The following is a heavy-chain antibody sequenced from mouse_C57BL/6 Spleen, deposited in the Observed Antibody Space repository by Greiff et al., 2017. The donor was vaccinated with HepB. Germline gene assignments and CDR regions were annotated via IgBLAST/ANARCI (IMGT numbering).Heavy chain of an antibody. D-gene: IGHD1-1*01. J-gene: IGHJ3*01. Sequence: QVQLKESGPELVKPGASVKISCKASGYTFTDYYINWVKQRPGQGLEWIGWIFPGSGSTYYNEKFKGKATLTVDKSSSTAYMLLSSLTSEDSAVYFCARAYYDGSSPFAYWGQGTLVTVSA. V-gene: IGHV1-75*01. CDR2: IFPGSGST. CDR3: ARAYYDGSSPFAY. CDR1: GYTFTDYY.